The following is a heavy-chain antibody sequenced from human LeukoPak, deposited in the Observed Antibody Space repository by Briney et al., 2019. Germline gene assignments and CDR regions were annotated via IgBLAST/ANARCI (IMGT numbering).Heavy chain of an antibody. V-gene: IGHV3-21*01. J-gene: IGHJ4*02. CDR1: GFTFSSYS. CDR2: ISSSSSYI. Sequence: PGGSLGLSCAASGFTFSSYSMNWVRQAPGKGLEWVSSISSSSSYIYYADSVKGRFTVSRDNAKNSLYLQMNSLRAEDTAVYYCARVFRSSGYLYYFDYWGQGTLVTVSS. CDR3: ARVFRSSGYLYYFDY. D-gene: IGHD3-22*01.